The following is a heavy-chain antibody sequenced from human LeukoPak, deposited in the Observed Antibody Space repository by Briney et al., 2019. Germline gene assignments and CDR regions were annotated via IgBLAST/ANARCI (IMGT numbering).Heavy chain of an antibody. Sequence: PSENLSLTCTVSGGSISSYYWSWIRQPAGKGLEWIGRIYTSGSTNYNPSLKSRVTMSVDTSKNQFSLKLSSVTAADTAVYYCARGTVVVPAAQRSNDAFDIWGQGTMVTVSS. D-gene: IGHD2-2*01. CDR1: GGSISSYY. CDR3: ARGTVVVPAAQRSNDAFDI. J-gene: IGHJ3*02. CDR2: IYTSGST. V-gene: IGHV4-4*07.